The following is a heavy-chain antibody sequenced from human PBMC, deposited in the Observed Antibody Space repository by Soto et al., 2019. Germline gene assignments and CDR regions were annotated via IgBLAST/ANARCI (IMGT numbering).Heavy chain of an antibody. J-gene: IGHJ4*02. V-gene: IGHV4-30-4*01. D-gene: IGHD5-18*01. CDR3: PRGTAILFYYFDY. Sequence: SETLSLTCSVSGGSISSGNYYWSWLRQSPGKGLEWIGYMYYRAIPYYNPSLKSRVTISVDASKNQFSLNMTSVTAADTAVYYCPRGTAILFYYFDYWGQGSLVTVSS. CDR1: GGSISSGNYY. CDR2: MYYRAIP.